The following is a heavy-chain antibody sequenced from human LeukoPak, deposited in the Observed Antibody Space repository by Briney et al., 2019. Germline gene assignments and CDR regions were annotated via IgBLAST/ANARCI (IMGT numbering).Heavy chain of an antibody. Sequence: GGSLRLSCAASGFTVSSNYMSWVRQAPGKGLEWVSVIYSGGSTYYADSVKGRFTISRDNSKNTLYLQINSLRAEDTAVYYCAKDTDYDSSGYYFQHWGQGTLVTVSS. D-gene: IGHD3-22*01. CDR2: IYSGGST. CDR3: AKDTDYDSSGYYFQH. CDR1: GFTVSSNY. V-gene: IGHV3-53*01. J-gene: IGHJ1*01.